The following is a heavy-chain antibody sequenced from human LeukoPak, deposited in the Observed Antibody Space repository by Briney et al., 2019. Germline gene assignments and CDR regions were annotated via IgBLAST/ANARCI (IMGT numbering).Heavy chain of an antibody. CDR1: GGSISSGSYY. Sequence: PSETLSLTCTVSGGSISSGSYYWSWIRQPAGKGLEWIGRIYTSGSTNYNPSLKSRVTISVDTSKNQFSLKLSSVTAADTAVYYCASGEFKTAATIVDYFDYWGQGTLVTVSS. J-gene: IGHJ4*02. V-gene: IGHV4-61*02. CDR3: ASGEFKTAATIVDYFDY. CDR2: IYTSGST. D-gene: IGHD2-2*01.